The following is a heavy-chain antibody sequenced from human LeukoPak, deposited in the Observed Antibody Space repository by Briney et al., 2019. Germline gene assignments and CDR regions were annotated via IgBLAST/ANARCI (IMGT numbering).Heavy chain of an antibody. CDR1: GFTFSNAW. Sequence: GGSLRLSCAASGFTFSNAWMSWVRQAPGKGLEWVSSISSSSDYIYYADSVKGRFSISRDNAKNSLYLQMNSLRAEDTAVYYCARVGYCSGGSCYYYYYGMDVWGQGTTVTVSS. D-gene: IGHD2-15*01. CDR2: ISSSSDYI. J-gene: IGHJ6*02. CDR3: ARVGYCSGGSCYYYYYGMDV. V-gene: IGHV3-21*01.